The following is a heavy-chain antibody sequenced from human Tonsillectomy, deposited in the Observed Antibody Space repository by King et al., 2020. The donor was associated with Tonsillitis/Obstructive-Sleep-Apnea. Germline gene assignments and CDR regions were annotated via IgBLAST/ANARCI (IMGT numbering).Heavy chain of an antibody. J-gene: IGHJ4*02. CDR2: IFSNDEK. V-gene: IGHV2-26*02. CDR1: GFSPSNVRMG. D-gene: IGHD6-13*01. Sequence: TLKESGPVLVKPTETLTLTCAVSGFSPSNVRMGVRWIRQPPGKAPEWLGHIFSNDEKSYSTSLQTRLTISKDVSTSQVVLTMTNMDPVDTATYYCARLDGSSPYFDDWGQGTLVTVSS. CDR3: ARLDGSSPYFDD.